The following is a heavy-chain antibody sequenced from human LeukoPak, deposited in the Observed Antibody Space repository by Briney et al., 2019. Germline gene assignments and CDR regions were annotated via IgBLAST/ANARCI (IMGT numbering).Heavy chain of an antibody. J-gene: IGHJ4*02. D-gene: IGHD3-22*01. Sequence: ESGPTLVNPTQTLTLTCTFSGFSLSTSGVGVGWIRQPPGKALEWLALIYWNDDKRYSPSLKSRLTITKDTSKNQVVLTMTNMDPVDTATYYCAHSFYDSSGYYYDYFDYWGQGILVTVSS. V-gene: IGHV2-5*01. CDR1: GFSLSTSGVG. CDR2: IYWNDDK. CDR3: AHSFYDSSGYYYDYFDY.